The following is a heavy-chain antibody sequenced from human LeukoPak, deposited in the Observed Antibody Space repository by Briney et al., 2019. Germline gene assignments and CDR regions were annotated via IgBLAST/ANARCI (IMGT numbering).Heavy chain of an antibody. CDR1: GGSISSGGYY. Sequence: SETLSLTCTVSGGSISSGGYYWSWIRQHPGKGLEWIGYIYYSGSTYYNPSLKSRVTISVDTSKNQFSLKLSSVTAADTAVYYCARGHLNWFDPWGQGTLVTVSS. V-gene: IGHV4-31*03. CDR3: ARGHLNWFDP. CDR2: IYYSGST. J-gene: IGHJ5*02.